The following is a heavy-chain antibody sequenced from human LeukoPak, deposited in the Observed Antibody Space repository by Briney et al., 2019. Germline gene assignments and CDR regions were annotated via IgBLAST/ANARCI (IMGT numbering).Heavy chain of an antibody. V-gene: IGHV1-69*04. CDR1: GGTFSSYA. CDR3: ARAAGDKDY. CDR2: IIPILGIA. J-gene: IGHJ4*02. Sequence: SVKVSCKASGGTFSSYAINWVRQAPGQGLEWMGKIIPILGIANYAQKFQGRVTITADKSTSTAYMELSSLRSADTAVYYCARAAGDKDYWGQGTLVTVSS. D-gene: IGHD7-27*01.